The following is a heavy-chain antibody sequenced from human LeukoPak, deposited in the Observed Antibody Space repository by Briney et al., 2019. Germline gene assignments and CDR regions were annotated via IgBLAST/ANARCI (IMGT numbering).Heavy chain of an antibody. Sequence: PGRSLRLSCAASGFTFSSYATHWVRQAPGKGLEWVAVISYDGSNKYYADSVKGRFTISRDDSKNTLYLQMNSLRAEDTAVYYCARGTMADDALDYWGQGTLVTVSS. V-gene: IGHV3-30-3*01. CDR1: GFTFSSYA. CDR3: ARGTMADDALDY. D-gene: IGHD4/OR15-4a*01. CDR2: ISYDGSNK. J-gene: IGHJ4*02.